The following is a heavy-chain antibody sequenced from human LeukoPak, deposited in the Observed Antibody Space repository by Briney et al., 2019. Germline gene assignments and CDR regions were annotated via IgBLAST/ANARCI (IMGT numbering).Heavy chain of an antibody. V-gene: IGHV3-23*01. CDR2: ISGSGANT. D-gene: IGHD3-10*01. CDR3: AKDNFYGFLGASKAFDI. J-gene: IGHJ3*02. Sequence: GGSLRLSCAASGFTFSSYAMSWVRQAPGKGLEWVSAISGSGANTYYADSVKGRFTISRDNSKNTMYLQMNSLRAENTAVYYCAKDNFYGFLGASKAFDICGQGTMVTVSS. CDR1: GFTFSSYA.